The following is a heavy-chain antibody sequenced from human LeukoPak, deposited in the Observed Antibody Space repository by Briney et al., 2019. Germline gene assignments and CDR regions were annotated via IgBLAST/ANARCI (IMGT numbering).Heavy chain of an antibody. Sequence: GGSLRLSCAASGFTFSSYAMSWVRQAPGKGLEWVSAISGSGGSTYYADSVKGRFTISRDNSKNTLYLQMNSLRAEDTAVYYCARETGDCSGGSCYHDAFDIWGQGTMVTVSS. CDR1: GFTFSSYA. D-gene: IGHD2-15*01. CDR3: ARETGDCSGGSCYHDAFDI. CDR2: ISGSGGST. J-gene: IGHJ3*02. V-gene: IGHV3-23*01.